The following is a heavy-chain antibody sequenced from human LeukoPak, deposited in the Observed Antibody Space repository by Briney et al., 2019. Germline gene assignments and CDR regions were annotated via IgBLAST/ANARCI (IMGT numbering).Heavy chain of an antibody. D-gene: IGHD1-26*01. J-gene: IGHJ3*02. CDR3: AKRTSGSATGAFDI. Sequence: GGSLRLSCAASGFTFSSYWMSWVRQAPGKGLEWVANIKQDESERYYVDSVRGRFTISRDNSKNTLYLQMNSLRAEDTAVYYCAKRTSGSATGAFDIWGQGTMVTVSS. CDR2: IKQDESER. CDR1: GFTFSSYW. V-gene: IGHV3-7*03.